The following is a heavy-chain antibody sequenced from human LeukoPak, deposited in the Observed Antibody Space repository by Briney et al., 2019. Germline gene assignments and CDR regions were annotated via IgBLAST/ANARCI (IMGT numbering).Heavy chain of an antibody. Sequence: ASVKVSCNASGYTFTSYGISWVRQAPGQGLEWMGWISAYNGNTNYAQKLQGRVTVTRDTFASTVYMELSSLRSEDMAVYYCARGCSGGSCWFDPWGQGTLVTVSS. CDR1: GYTFTSYG. V-gene: IGHV1-18*03. CDR2: ISAYNGNT. D-gene: IGHD2-15*01. J-gene: IGHJ5*02. CDR3: ARGCSGGSCWFDP.